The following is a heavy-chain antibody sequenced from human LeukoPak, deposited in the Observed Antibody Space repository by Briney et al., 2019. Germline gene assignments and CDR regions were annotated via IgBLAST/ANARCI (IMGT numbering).Heavy chain of an antibody. CDR3: GRAFPPLRTAAAGDY. Sequence: GGSLRLSCTASGFTFSDCDMNWFRQAPGKGLECVSSISYRTSHIYYADSAKGRFTISRDNAKNSLYLQMDSLRAEDTAVYFCGRAFPPLRTAAAGDYWGQGTLVTVSS. J-gene: IGHJ4*02. CDR2: ISYRTSHI. V-gene: IGHV3-21*01. CDR1: GFTFSDCD. D-gene: IGHD6-13*01.